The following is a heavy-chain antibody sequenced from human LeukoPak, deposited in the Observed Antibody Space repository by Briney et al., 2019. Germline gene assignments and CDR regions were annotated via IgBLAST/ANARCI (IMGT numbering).Heavy chain of an antibody. CDR3: IRVSQLYYFDS. Sequence: PGRSLRLSCAASGFTFSSYAMHWVRQAPGKGLEWVGRIRVKVNGSTTEFAASVKGRFTISRDDSKNSLYLQMNSLKTEDTAVYYCIRVSQLYYFDSWGQGTLVTVSS. CDR1: GFTFSSYA. V-gene: IGHV3-72*01. CDR2: IRVKVNGSTT. J-gene: IGHJ4*02. D-gene: IGHD1-1*01.